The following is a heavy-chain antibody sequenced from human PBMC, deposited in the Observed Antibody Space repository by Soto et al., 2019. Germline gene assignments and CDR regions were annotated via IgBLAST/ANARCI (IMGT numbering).Heavy chain of an antibody. D-gene: IGHD1-1*01. CDR3: ARDEVAFQNNVFGMDV. V-gene: IGHV3-53*01. Sequence: GGSLRLSCAASGFTVSSNYMSWVRQAPGKGLEWVSVIYSGGSTYYADSVKGRFTISRDNSKNTLYLQMNSLRAEDTAVYYCARDEVAFQNNVFGMDVWGQGTTVTVSS. J-gene: IGHJ6*02. CDR2: IYSGGST. CDR1: GFTVSSNY.